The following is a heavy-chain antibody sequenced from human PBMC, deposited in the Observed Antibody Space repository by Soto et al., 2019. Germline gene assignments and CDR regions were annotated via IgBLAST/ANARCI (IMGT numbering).Heavy chain of an antibody. CDR1: GFTFSSYA. Sequence: GGSLRLSCADSGFTFSSYAMSWVRQAPGKGLEWVSAISGSGGSAYYADSVKGRFTISRDNSKNTLYLQMNSLRAEDTAVYYCAKPPEDSSSWYVPLYYYGMDVWGQGTTVTVSS. D-gene: IGHD6-13*01. CDR2: ISGSGGSA. CDR3: AKPPEDSSSWYVPLYYYGMDV. J-gene: IGHJ6*02. V-gene: IGHV3-23*01.